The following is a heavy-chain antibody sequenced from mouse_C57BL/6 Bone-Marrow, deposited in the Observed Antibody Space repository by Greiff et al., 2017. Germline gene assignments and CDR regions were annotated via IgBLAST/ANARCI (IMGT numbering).Heavy chain of an antibody. CDR3: ARRWLLPLHWYFDV. D-gene: IGHD2-3*01. V-gene: IGHV1-4*01. J-gene: IGHJ1*03. CDR1: GYTFTSYT. Sequence: VQVVESGAELARPGASVKMSCKASGYTFTSYTMHWVKQRPGQGLEWIGYFNPSSGYTKYNQKFKDKATLTADKSSSPSYMQRSSLTSEDSAVYYCARRWLLPLHWYFDVWGTGTTVTVSS. CDR2: FNPSSGYT.